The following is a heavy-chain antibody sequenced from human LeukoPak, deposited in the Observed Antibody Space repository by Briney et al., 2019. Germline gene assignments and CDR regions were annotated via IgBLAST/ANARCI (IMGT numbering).Heavy chain of an antibody. V-gene: IGHV1-2*02. Sequence: ASVTVSCKASGYTFTGYYMHWVRQAPGQGLEWMGWINPNSGGTNYAQKFQGRVTMTRDTSISTAYMELSRLRSDDTAVYYCARDSGIDDAFDIWGQGTMVTVSS. J-gene: IGHJ3*02. D-gene: IGHD3-10*01. CDR1: GYTFTGYY. CDR3: ARDSGIDDAFDI. CDR2: INPNSGGT.